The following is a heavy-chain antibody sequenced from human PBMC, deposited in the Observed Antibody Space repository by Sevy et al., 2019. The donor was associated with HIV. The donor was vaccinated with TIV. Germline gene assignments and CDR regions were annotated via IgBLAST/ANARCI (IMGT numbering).Heavy chain of an antibody. CDR3: ARVRGGYSGFGGFDY. CDR2: IYYSGST. Sequence: SEILSLTCTVSGGSVSSGSYYWSWIRQPPGKGLEWIGYIYYSGSTNHNPSLKRRVTISVDTSKNQFSLKLNSVTAADTAVYYCARVRGGYSGFGGFDYWGQGTLVTVSS. D-gene: IGHD5-12*01. V-gene: IGHV4-61*01. J-gene: IGHJ4*02. CDR1: GGSVSSGSYY.